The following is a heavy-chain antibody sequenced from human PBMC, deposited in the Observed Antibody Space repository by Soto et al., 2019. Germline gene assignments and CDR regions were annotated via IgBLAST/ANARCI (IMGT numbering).Heavy chain of an antibody. D-gene: IGHD4-17*01. CDR3: AREGLDEYGFDP. CDR1: GHTFTGYY. Sequence: QVQLVQSGAEVKKPGASVKVSCKASGHTFTGYYMHWVRQAPGQGLEWMGWINPNSGGTNYAQKFQGWVTMTRDTSINTAYMELSRLRSDDTSVYYCAREGLDEYGFDPLGQGTLVTVSS. V-gene: IGHV1-2*04. J-gene: IGHJ5*02. CDR2: INPNSGGT.